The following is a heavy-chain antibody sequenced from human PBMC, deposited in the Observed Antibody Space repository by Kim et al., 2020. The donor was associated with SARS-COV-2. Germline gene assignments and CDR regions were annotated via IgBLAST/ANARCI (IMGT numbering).Heavy chain of an antibody. D-gene: IGHD3-10*01. CDR2: MNPNSGNT. Sequence: ASVKVSCKASGYTFTSYDINWVRQATGQGLEWMGWMNPNSGNTGYAQKFQGRVTMTRNTTISTAYMELSSLRSEDTAVYYCARGNAVLWFGDGEYNWFDPWGQGTLVTVSS. V-gene: IGHV1-8*01. CDR1: GYTFTSYD. J-gene: IGHJ5*02. CDR3: ARGNAVLWFGDGEYNWFDP.